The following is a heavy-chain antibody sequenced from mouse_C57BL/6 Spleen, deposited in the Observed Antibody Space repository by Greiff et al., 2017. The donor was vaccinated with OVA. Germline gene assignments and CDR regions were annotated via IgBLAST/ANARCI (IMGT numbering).Heavy chain of an antibody. J-gene: IGHJ4*01. D-gene: IGHD1-1*01. CDR1: GYTFTDYY. V-gene: IGHV1-26*01. CDR2: INPKNGGT. Sequence: VQLQQSGPELVKPGASVKISCKASGYTFTDYYMNWVKQSHGKSLEWIGDINPKNGGTSYNQKFKCKATLTVDKSSSTSYMELRSLTSEYSAVYYCARRIYYGSSLYAMDYWGQGTSVTVSS. CDR3: ARRIYYGSSLYAMDY.